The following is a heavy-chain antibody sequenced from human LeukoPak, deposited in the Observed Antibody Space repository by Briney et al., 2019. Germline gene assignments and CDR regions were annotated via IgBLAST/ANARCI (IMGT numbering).Heavy chain of an antibody. J-gene: IGHJ4*02. CDR1: GFTFTTYS. CDR3: ARDFGYSFDY. D-gene: IGHD1-26*01. Sequence: QTGGSLRLSCAASGFTFTTYSMNWVRQAPGQGLEWLSHISSRTIAYADSVKGRFTISRDIGKSSLYLQMNNLRVEDTAMYYCARDFGYSFDYWGQGTLVTVSS. V-gene: IGHV3-48*01. CDR2: ISSRTI.